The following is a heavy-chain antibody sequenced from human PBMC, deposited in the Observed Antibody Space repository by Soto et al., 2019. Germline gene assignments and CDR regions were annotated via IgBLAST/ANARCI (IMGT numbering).Heavy chain of an antibody. CDR2: IYCSGST. Sequence: SETLSLTCTVSGGSISSYYWSWIRQPPGKGLEWIGYIYCSGSTNYNPSLKSRVTISVDTSKNQFSLKLSSVTAADTAVYYCARDDKGSSGYDYGFDYWGQGTLVTVSS. V-gene: IGHV4-59*01. CDR3: ARDDKGSSGYDYGFDY. CDR1: GGSISSYY. D-gene: IGHD5-12*01. J-gene: IGHJ4*02.